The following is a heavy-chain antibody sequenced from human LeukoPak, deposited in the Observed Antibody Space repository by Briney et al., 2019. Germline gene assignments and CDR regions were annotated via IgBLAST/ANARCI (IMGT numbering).Heavy chain of an antibody. D-gene: IGHD3-22*01. CDR2: ITGSGNSA. CDR3: AKSLRYYYDSSGYYYMATFDY. V-gene: IGHV3-23*01. J-gene: IGHJ4*02. Sequence: GGSLRLSCVASGFTFSSYAMSWVRQAPGKGLEWVSGITGSGNSAYYADSVRGRFTISRDNSKNTLYLQMNSLRAEDTAVYYCAKSLRYYYDSSGYYYMATFDYWGQGTLVTVSS. CDR1: GFTFSSYA.